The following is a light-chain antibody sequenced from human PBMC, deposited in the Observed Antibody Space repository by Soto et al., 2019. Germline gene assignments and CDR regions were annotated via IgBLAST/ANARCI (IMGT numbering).Light chain of an antibody. CDR1: SSNIGSNY. CDR2: RNN. CDR3: AAWDDSLSAYVI. J-gene: IGLJ2*01. Sequence: QSVLTQPPSASGAPGQRVTISCSGSSSNIGSNYVYWYQQLPGTAPKLLIYRNNQRPSGVPDRFSGSKSGTSASLAISGLRSDDEADYYCAAWDDSLSAYVIFGGGTKVTVL. V-gene: IGLV1-47*01.